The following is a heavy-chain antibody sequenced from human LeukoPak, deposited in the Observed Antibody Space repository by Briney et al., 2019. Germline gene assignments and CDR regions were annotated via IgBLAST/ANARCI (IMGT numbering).Heavy chain of an antibody. CDR1: GFTFSSYW. D-gene: IGHD4-17*01. V-gene: IGHV3-7*01. CDR2: IKQDGSEK. CDR3: ARDIIFYGDYLPFDY. Sequence: GGSLTLSCAASGFTFSSYWMSWVRQAPGKGLEWVANIKQDGSEKYYVDSVKGRFTISRDNAKNSLYLQMNSLRAEDTAVYYCARDIIFYGDYLPFDYWGQGTLVTVSS. J-gene: IGHJ4*02.